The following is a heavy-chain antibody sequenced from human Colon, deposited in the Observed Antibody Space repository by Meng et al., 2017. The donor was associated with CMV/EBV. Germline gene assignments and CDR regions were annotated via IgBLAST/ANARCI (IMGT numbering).Heavy chain of an antibody. J-gene: IGHJ4*02. CDR3: ARGWPPDY. CDR2: ITHTSDT. CDR1: GFSLNSYE. V-gene: IGHV3-21*06. D-gene: IGHD6-13*01. Sequence: GGSLRLSCAVSGFSLNSYEMNWVRQAPGKGLEWVSSITHTSDTYYADSLKGRFTVSRDNAQNSGYPQMNSLTAEDTAVYFCARGWPPDYWGQGTLVTVSS.